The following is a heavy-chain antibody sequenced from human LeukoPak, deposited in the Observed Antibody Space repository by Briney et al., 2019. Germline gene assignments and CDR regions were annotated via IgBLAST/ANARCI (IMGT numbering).Heavy chain of an antibody. CDR3: AREAAGLDD. D-gene: IGHD6-25*01. CDR1: GGSISSNNW. V-gene: IGHV4-4*02. J-gene: IGHJ4*01. Sequence: SGTLSLTCAVSGGSISSNNWWRVVRPPPGKGVGVTGVIYHSGSTNYNPSLKSRVTISVDKSKNQFSLKLSSVTAADTAVYNGAREAAGLDDWGQGTLVTVSS. CDR2: IYHSGST.